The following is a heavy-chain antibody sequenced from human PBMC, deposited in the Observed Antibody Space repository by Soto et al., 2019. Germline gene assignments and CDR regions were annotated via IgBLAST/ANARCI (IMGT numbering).Heavy chain of an antibody. CDR2: IDPSDSYT. CDR1: GYSFTSYW. J-gene: IGHJ6*02. Sequence: RESLKISCKGSGYSFTSYWISWVRQMPGKGLEWMGRIDPSDSYTNYSPSFQGHVTISADKSISTAYLQWSSLKASDTAMYYCARRQLWSRYYYYYGMDVWGQGTTVTVSS. CDR3: ARRQLWSRYYYYYGMDV. V-gene: IGHV5-10-1*01. D-gene: IGHD5-18*01.